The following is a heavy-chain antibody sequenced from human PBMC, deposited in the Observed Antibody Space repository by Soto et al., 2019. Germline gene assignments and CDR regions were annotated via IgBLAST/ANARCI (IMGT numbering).Heavy chain of an antibody. D-gene: IGHD2-15*01. V-gene: IGHV4-39*01. Sequence: PLETLSLTWTVSGGSISSSSYFWGWVRPPPGKGLEGIGSIYYSGSTYYNPSLKSRVTISVDTSKNQFSLKLSSVTAADTAVYYCARHAKFIFMVVAAIDAFDFWGQGTMVPVSS. CDR1: GGSISSSSYF. CDR2: IYYSGST. J-gene: IGHJ3*01. CDR3: ARHAKFIFMVVAAIDAFDF.